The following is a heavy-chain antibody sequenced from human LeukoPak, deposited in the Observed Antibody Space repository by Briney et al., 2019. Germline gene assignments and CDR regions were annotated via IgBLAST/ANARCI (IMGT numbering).Heavy chain of an antibody. Sequence: SETLSLTCTVSGGSISSGSYYWSWIRQPAGKGLEWIGRIYTSGSTNYNPSLKSRVTISVDTSKNQFSLKLSSVTAADTAVYYCAREVITFGGVIVLDYWGHGTLVTVSS. CDR1: GGSISSGSYY. V-gene: IGHV4-61*02. CDR3: AREVITFGGVIVLDY. J-gene: IGHJ4*01. D-gene: IGHD3-16*02. CDR2: IYTSGST.